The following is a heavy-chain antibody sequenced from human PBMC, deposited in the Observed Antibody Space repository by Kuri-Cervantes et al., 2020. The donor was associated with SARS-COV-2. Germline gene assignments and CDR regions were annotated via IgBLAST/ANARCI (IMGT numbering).Heavy chain of an antibody. CDR1: GGSFSGYY. V-gene: IGHV4-34*01. D-gene: IGHD3-3*01. Sequence: ESLKISCAVYGGSFSGYYWSWIRQPPGKGLEWIGEINHSGSTNYNPSLKSRVTISVDTSKNQFSLKLSSVTAADTAVYYCATSGYYDLWSGYYFDYWGQGTLVTVSS. CDR2: INHSGST. CDR3: ATSGYYDLWSGYYFDY. J-gene: IGHJ4*01.